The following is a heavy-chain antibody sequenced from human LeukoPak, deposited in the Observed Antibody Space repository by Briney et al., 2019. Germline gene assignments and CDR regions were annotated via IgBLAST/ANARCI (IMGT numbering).Heavy chain of an antibody. CDR2: IRYDGSNK. D-gene: IGHD3-10*01. V-gene: IGHV3-30*02. CDR1: GFTFSSYG. CDR3: ARDIGWFGEYYFDY. J-gene: IGHJ4*02. Sequence: GGSLRLSCAASGFTFSSYGMHWVRQAPGKGLEWVTFIRYDGSNKYYADSVKGRFTISRDNSKNTLYLQMNSLRAEDTAVYYCARDIGWFGEYYFDYWGQGTLVTVSS.